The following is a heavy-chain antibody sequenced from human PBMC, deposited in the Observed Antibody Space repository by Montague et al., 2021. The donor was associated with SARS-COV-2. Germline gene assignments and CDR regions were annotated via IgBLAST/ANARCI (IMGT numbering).Heavy chain of an antibody. CDR3: ARGGGGRDGYNP. J-gene: IGHJ5*02. Sequence: SETLSLTCTVSGGSISSYYWSWIRQPPGKGLEWIGYIYYSGSTNYNPSLKSRVTISVDTSKNQFSLKLSSVAAADTAVYYCARGGGGRDGYNPWGQGTLVTVSS. D-gene: IGHD5-24*01. CDR2: IYYSGST. V-gene: IGHV4-59*01. CDR1: GGSISSYY.